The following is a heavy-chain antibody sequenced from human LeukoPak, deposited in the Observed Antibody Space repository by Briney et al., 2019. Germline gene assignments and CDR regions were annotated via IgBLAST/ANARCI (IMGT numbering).Heavy chain of an antibody. CDR1: GFTFSSYA. Sequence: SGGSLRLSCAASGFTFSSYAMSWVRQAPGKGLEWVSAISDSGGSTYYADSVKGRFTISRDNSKNTLYLQMNSLRAEDTAVYYCAKSIRQLDYYYYYMDVWGKGTTVTVSS. V-gene: IGHV3-23*01. D-gene: IGHD6-6*01. CDR2: ISDSGGST. CDR3: AKSIRQLDYYYYYMDV. J-gene: IGHJ6*03.